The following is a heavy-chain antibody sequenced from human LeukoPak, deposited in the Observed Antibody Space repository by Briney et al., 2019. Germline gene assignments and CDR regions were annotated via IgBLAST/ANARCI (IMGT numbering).Heavy chain of an antibody. Sequence: PSETLSLTCAVYGGSISGYYWNWIRQPPGEGLEWIGEINHSGSTNYNPSLKSRVTISVDTSKNQFSLKLSSVTAADTAVYYCGRGAAVAGSYWYFDLWGRGTLVTVSS. CDR2: INHSGST. CDR1: GGSISGYY. D-gene: IGHD6-19*01. V-gene: IGHV4-34*01. J-gene: IGHJ2*01. CDR3: GRGAAVAGSYWYFDL.